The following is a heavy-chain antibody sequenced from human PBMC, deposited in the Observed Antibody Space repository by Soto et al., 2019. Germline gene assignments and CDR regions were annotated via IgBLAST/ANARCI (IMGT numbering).Heavy chain of an antibody. J-gene: IGHJ6*02. CDR2: ISGSGGST. D-gene: IGHD6-19*01. CDR1: GFTFSSYA. V-gene: IGHV3-23*01. Sequence: EVQLLESGGGLVQPGGSLRLSCAASGFTFSSYAMSWVRQAPGKGLEWVSAISGSGGSTYYADSVKGRFTISRDNSKNTLYLQMNSLRAEDTAVYYCAKDGSVGGWYKYYYYGMDVWGQGTTVTVSS. CDR3: AKDGSVGGWYKYYYYGMDV.